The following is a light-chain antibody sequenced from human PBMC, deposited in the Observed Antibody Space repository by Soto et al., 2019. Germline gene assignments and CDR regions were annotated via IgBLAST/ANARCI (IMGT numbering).Light chain of an antibody. V-gene: IGKV3-20*01. CDR3: QQYGSSSTWT. CDR1: QSVSSSY. J-gene: IGKJ1*01. CDR2: GAS. Sequence: EIVLTQSPGTLSLSPGKRATLTCRASQSVSSSYLAWYQQKPGQAPRLLIYGASSRATGIPDRFSGSGSGTDFTLTTSRLEPEDFAVYYCQQYGSSSTWTFGQGTKV.